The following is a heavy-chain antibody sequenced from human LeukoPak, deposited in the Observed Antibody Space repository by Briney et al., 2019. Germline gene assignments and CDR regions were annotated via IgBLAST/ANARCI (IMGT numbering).Heavy chain of an antibody. D-gene: IGHD3-3*01. CDR3: ARDYSYYDFWSGYYTGVDYYYGMDV. CDR2: INPNSGGT. V-gene: IGHV1-2*02. Sequence: GASVKVSCKASGYTFIGYYMHWVRQAPGQGLEWMGWINPNSGGTNYAQKFQGRVTMTRDTSISTAYMELSRLRSDDTAVYYCARDYSYYDFWSGYYTGVDYYYGMDVWGQATTVTVSS. J-gene: IGHJ6*02. CDR1: GYTFIGYY.